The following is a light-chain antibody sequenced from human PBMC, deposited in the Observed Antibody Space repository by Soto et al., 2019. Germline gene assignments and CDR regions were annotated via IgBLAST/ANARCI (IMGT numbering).Light chain of an antibody. Sequence: IVVTKSPGTLSLSPGARATLSCRASQSVGSSDLAWYQQKPGQAPRRLIYGASSRATGIPDRFSGSGSGTDFTLTISRLEPEDFAVYYCQQYGSSPRTFGQGTKVDIK. CDR1: QSVGSSD. V-gene: IGKV3-20*01. CDR3: QQYGSSPRT. CDR2: GAS. J-gene: IGKJ1*01.